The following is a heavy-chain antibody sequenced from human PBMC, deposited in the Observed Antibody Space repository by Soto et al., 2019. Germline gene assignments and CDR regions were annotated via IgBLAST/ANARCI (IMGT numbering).Heavy chain of an antibody. Sequence: AXSVKVSCAASCYTFTSYGISWVRQAPVQGLEWMGRISPYNGNTNYSQKLQGRVTMTTDTSTSTAYMELRSLRPDDTAVYYWAGGVSTAESYYDYVWGSYRYTSCAFDIWGQGTMVTVSS. CDR2: ISPYNGNT. D-gene: IGHD3-16*02. V-gene: IGHV1-18*04. CDR3: AGGVSTAESYYDYVWGSYRYTSCAFDI. J-gene: IGHJ3*02. CDR1: CYTFTSYG.